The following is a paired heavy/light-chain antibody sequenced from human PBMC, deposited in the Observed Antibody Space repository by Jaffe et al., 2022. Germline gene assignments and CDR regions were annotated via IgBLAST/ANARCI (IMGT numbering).Heavy chain of an antibody. J-gene: IGHJ3*02. CDR1: GFIFSDHY. Sequence: EVQLVESGGGLVQPGGSLRLSCAASGFIFSDHYMDWVRQAPGKGLEWVGRSGNKANSYTTDYAASVKGRFTISRDNSKNSLYLQMNSLKIEDTAVYYCATRETLGRPFPNWGQGTMVTVSS. CDR3: ATRETLGRPFPN. CDR2: SGNKANSYTT. D-gene: IGHD7-27*01. V-gene: IGHV3-72*01.
Light chain of an antibody. CDR2: ASS. V-gene: IGKV3-20*01. J-gene: IGKJ1*01. CDR1: QSVSSTY. CDR3: QQYDSSPQT. Sequence: EIVLTQSPGTLSLSPGERATLSCRASQSVSSTYLAWYQQKPGQAPSLLIYASSTRATGIPDRFTGSGSGTDFTLTISRLEPEDFAVYYCQQYDSSPQTFGQGTKVEIK.